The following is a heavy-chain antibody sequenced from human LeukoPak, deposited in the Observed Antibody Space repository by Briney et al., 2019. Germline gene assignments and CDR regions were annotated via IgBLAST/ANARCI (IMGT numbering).Heavy chain of an antibody. J-gene: IGHJ4*02. V-gene: IGHV3-30*01. Sequence: GRSLRLSCAASGFTFSSYAMHWVRQAPGKGLEWVAVISYDGSSKYYADSVKGRFTISRDNSKNTLYLQMNSLRAEDTAVYYCARGHSSSWYFDYWGQGTLVTVSS. CDR3: ARGHSSSWYFDY. D-gene: IGHD6-13*01. CDR2: ISYDGSSK. CDR1: GFTFSSYA.